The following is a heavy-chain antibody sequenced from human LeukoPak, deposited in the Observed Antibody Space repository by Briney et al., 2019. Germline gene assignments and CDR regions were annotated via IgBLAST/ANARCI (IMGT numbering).Heavy chain of an antibody. J-gene: IGHJ4*02. CDR1: GGSFSGHY. CDR2: INHSGST. CDR3: ARARIQRGPFDY. D-gene: IGHD5-18*01. V-gene: IGHV4-34*01. Sequence: PSETLSLTCAVYGGSFSGHYWSWIRQPPGKGLEWIGEINHSGSTNYNPSLKSRVTISVDTSKNQFSLKLSSVTAADTAVYYCARARIQRGPFDYWGQGTLVTVSS.